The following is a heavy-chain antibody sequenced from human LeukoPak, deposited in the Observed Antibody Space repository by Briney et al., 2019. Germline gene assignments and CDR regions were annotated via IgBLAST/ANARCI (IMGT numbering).Heavy chain of an antibody. V-gene: IGHV3-21*01. CDR2: ISSSSSYI. CDR1: GFTFSSYS. J-gene: IGHJ6*02. Sequence: GGSLRLSCAASGFTFSSYSMNWVRQAPGKGLEWVSSISSSSSYIYYADSVKGRFTISRDNAKNSLYLQMNSLRAEDTAVYYCARDSGFGDLLASASSYGMDVWGQGTTVTVSS. CDR3: ARDSGFGDLLASASSYGMDV. D-gene: IGHD3-10*01.